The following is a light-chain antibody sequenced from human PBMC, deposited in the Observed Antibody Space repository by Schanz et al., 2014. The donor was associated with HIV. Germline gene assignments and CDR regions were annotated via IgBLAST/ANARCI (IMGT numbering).Light chain of an antibody. Sequence: QSVLTQPPSASGTPGQRLTISCSGSSSNIGSNYVFWYRQLPGAAPKLLIYRDDQRPSGVPDRFSGSKSGTSVSLAITDLQTEDEADYYCLSYDNTLSGPYVFGSGTKLTVL. CDR3: LSYDNTLSGPYV. CDR2: RDD. CDR1: SSNIGSNY. V-gene: IGLV1-47*01. J-gene: IGLJ1*01.